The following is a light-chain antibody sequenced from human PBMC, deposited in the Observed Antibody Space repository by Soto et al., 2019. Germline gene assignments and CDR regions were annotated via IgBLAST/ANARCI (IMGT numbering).Light chain of an antibody. Sequence: QSVLTQPPSASGSPGQSVTISCTGTSSDVRDYNYVSWYQQHPGKAPKLMIYEVSKRPSGVPDRFSGSKSGNTASLTVSGLQAGDEADYYCSSYAGSNNFVFGGGTKLTVL. CDR2: EVS. V-gene: IGLV2-8*01. J-gene: IGLJ2*01. CDR1: SSDVRDYNY. CDR3: SSYAGSNNFV.